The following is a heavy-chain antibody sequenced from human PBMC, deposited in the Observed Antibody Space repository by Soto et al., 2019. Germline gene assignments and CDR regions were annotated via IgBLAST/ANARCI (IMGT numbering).Heavy chain of an antibody. Sequence: GGSLRLSCAASGFTFSSYAMSWVRQAPGKGLEWVSAISGSGGSTYYADSVKGRFTISRDNSKNTLYLQMNSLRAEDTAVYYCAKDYNPYDFWSGYYYDAFDIWGQGTMVTVSS. CDR3: AKDYNPYDFWSGYYYDAFDI. CDR1: GFTFSSYA. V-gene: IGHV3-23*01. J-gene: IGHJ3*02. D-gene: IGHD3-3*01. CDR2: ISGSGGST.